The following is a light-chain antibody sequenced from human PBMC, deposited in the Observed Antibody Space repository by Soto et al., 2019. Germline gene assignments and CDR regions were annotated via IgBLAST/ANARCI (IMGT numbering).Light chain of an antibody. J-gene: IGKJ5*01. Sequence: EIVLTQSPATLSLSPGERATLSCRASQSVSSYLAWYQQKPGQAPRLLIYVASNRATGIPARFSGSGSGTDLPLTISRLEPEDFAVYYCQQRSNWPPITFGQGKRLEIK. CDR2: VAS. CDR3: QQRSNWPPIT. CDR1: QSVSSY. V-gene: IGKV3-11*01.